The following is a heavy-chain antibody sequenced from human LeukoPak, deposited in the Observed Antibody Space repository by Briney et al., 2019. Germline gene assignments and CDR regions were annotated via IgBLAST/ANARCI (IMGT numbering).Heavy chain of an antibody. CDR1: GGSFSNSRYY. CDR3: ARPDDYGASGYFEY. CDR2: IYNDGNT. J-gene: IGHJ4*02. D-gene: IGHD4-17*01. Sequence: SETLSLTCTVSGGSFSNSRYYWGWLRQPPGKGLEWIGSIYNDGNTYKNPSLRSRVTISVDTSKNQFSLNLSSVTAADTAVYYCARPDDYGASGYFEYWGQGTLVTVSS. V-gene: IGHV4-39*01.